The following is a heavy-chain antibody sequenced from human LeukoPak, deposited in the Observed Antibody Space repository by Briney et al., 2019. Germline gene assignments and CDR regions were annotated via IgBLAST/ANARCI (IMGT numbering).Heavy chain of an antibody. Sequence: SETLSLTCAVSGGSISSGGYSWSWIRQPPGKGLEWIGYIYNSGSTYYNPSLKRQVTISVDKSKNQFSLKLSSVTAADMAVYYCARTPGYEQLVFDYWGQGTLVTVS. D-gene: IGHD6-6*01. CDR2: IYNSGST. V-gene: IGHV4-30-4*07. J-gene: IGHJ4*02. CDR3: ARTPGYEQLVFDY. CDR1: GGSISSGGYS.